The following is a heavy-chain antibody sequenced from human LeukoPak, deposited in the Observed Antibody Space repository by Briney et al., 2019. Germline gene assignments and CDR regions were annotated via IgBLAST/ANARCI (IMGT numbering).Heavy chain of an antibody. CDR2: ISYDGSNK. J-gene: IGHJ4*02. CDR1: GFTFSSYA. D-gene: IGHD5-12*01. CDR3: ASLPQWLRRRTDY. V-gene: IGHV3-30*09. Sequence: AGRSLRLSCAASGFTFSSYAMHWVRQAPGKGLEWVAVISYDGSNKYYADSVKGRFAISRDNSKNTLYLQMNSLKAEDTAVYYCASLPQWLRRRTDYWGQGTLVTVSS.